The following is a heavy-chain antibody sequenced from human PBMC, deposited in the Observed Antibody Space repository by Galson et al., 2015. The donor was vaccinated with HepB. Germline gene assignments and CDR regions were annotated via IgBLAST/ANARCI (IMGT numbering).Heavy chain of an antibody. CDR2: VNHSGST. CDR3: ARGASSYDFWSGFYYYGMDV. D-gene: IGHD3-3*01. J-gene: IGHJ6*02. V-gene: IGHV4-34*01. Sequence: ETLSLTCTVYGGSFSAYHWSWIRQPPGKGLEWLGEVNHSGSTNYNPSLKSRVTISVDKSINEFSLNLSSATAADTAVYYCARGASSYDFWSGFYYYGMDVWGQGTTVTVSS. CDR1: GGSFSAYH.